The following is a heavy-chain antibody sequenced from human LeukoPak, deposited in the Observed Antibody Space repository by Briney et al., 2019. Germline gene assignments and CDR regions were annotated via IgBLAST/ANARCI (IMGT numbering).Heavy chain of an antibody. J-gene: IGHJ3*02. V-gene: IGHV1-46*01. CDR3: ASWFGENDALDI. CDR1: GYTFTSQY. CDR2: INPSGGST. D-gene: IGHD3-10*01. Sequence: ASVKVSCKASGYTFTSQYVHWVRQTPGRGLEWMGIINPSGGSTRYAQKFQGRVTMTRDTSTSTVYMELKRLRSEDTAVYYCASWFGENDALDIWGQGTMVTVSS.